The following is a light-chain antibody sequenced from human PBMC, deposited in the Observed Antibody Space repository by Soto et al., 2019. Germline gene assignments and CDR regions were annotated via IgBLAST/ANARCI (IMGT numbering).Light chain of an antibody. CDR2: EVK. Sequence: QSALTQPASVSGSPGQSITISCTGTSSDVGGYDYVSWYQHHPGKAPKLMIYEVKNRPSGVSNRFSASKSANTASLIISGLQAEDEADYYCSSYTSGATRVFGRGTKLTVL. CDR3: SSYTSGATRV. J-gene: IGLJ3*02. V-gene: IGLV2-14*01. CDR1: SSDVGGYDY.